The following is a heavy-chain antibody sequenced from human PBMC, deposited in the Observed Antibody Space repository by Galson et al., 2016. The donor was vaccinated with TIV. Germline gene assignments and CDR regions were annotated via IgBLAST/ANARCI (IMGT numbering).Heavy chain of an antibody. J-gene: IGHJ4*02. CDR3: TRDGRGNWKYVDYFDY. CDR1: GFTFGSYV. V-gene: IGHV3-30*03. Sequence: SLRLSCAASGFTFGSYVIHWVRQTPGKGLEWVAIISHDGNNKDFADSVQGRFTISRDSSKNTVFLQMNSLRLEDTAVYYCTRDGRGNWKYVDYFDYWGQGTLVTVSS. CDR2: ISHDGNNK. D-gene: IGHD1-7*01.